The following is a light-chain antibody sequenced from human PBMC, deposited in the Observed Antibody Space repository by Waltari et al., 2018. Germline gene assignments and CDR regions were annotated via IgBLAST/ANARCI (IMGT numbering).Light chain of an antibody. V-gene: IGLV1-40*01. J-gene: IGLJ2*01. CDR2: GSS. CDR1: SSNIGAGYD. Sequence: QSVLTQPPSVSGAPGQSVTISCTGSSSNIGAGYDVHWYQQLPGTAPKLLIYGSSNLASGVPDRFSGSKSGTSASLAITGLQAEDEADYYCQSYDSSLSAVVFGGGTKLTVL. CDR3: QSYDSSLSAVV.